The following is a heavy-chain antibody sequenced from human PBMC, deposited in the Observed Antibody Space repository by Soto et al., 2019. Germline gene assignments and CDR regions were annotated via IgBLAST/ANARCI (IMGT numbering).Heavy chain of an antibody. CDR3: ARSVFP. Sequence: SATLSLTCTVSGGSISGYYWSWIRQPPGKGLEWIGYMYNTESTVYNPSFKSRVTISVDTPKNQFSLKMSSVTAADTAVYYCARSVFPWGQGTLVTVSS. J-gene: IGHJ5*02. V-gene: IGHV4-59*12. CDR2: MYNTEST. CDR1: GGSISGYY.